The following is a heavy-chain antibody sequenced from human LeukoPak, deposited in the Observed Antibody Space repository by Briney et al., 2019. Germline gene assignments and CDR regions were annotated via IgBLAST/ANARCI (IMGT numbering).Heavy chain of an antibody. Sequence: PGGSLRLSCAASGFTVSSNYMSWVRQAPGKGLEWVSVIYSGGSTYYADSVKGRFTISRDNSKNTLYLQMNSLRAEDTAVYYCARAPSGSYYFDYWGQGTLVTVSS. V-gene: IGHV3-66*01. CDR1: GFTVSSNY. D-gene: IGHD1-26*01. J-gene: IGHJ4*02. CDR3: ARAPSGSYYFDY. CDR2: IYSGGST.